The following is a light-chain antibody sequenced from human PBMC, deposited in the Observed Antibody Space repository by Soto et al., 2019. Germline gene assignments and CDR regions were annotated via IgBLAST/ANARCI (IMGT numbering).Light chain of an antibody. J-gene: IGLJ2*01. V-gene: IGLV2-23*01. CDR2: EAT. CDR1: SGTIGGSNF. Sequence: QSALTQPASVSASPGQSITISCTGTSGTIGGSNFVSWYQQHPAKAPKLLIFEATNRPSGVSNRFSGSKSGNTASLTISGLQAEDEADYFCCAYAGSSDVVFGGGTKLTVL. CDR3: CAYAGSSDVV.